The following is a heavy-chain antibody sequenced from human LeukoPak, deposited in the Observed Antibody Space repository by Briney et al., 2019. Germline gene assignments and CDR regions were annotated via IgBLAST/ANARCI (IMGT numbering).Heavy chain of an antibody. Sequence: GGSLRLSYAASGFTFSDSWMSWVRQAPGKGPEWVANIKPDESEKFYVDSVKGRFTVSRDNARNSLFLQMNSLRVEDTAVYYCATYKNWVAGDVWGQGTTVSVSS. CDR2: IKPDESEK. J-gene: IGHJ6*02. D-gene: IGHD7-27*01. CDR1: GFTFSDSW. CDR3: ATYKNWVAGDV. V-gene: IGHV3-7*01.